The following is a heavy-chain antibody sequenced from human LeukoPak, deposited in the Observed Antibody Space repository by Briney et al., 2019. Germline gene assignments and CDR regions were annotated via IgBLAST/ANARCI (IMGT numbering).Heavy chain of an antibody. J-gene: IGHJ6*03. CDR1: GGSINNRDYF. V-gene: IGHV4-39*01. D-gene: IGHD6-19*01. CDR2: IFHSGDT. CDR3: VRQGSSGWIMDV. Sequence: PSETLSLTCNVSGGSINNRDYFWGWIRQPPGKGPEWIGAIFHSGDTYYNPSLQSRVAIFVDTSKEQFSLKLRSATAPDTAIYYCVRQGSSGWIMDVWGKGTAVIVSS.